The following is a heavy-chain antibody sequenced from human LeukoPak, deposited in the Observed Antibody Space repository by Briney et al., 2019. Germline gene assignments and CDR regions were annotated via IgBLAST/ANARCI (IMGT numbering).Heavy chain of an antibody. Sequence: GGSLRLSCAASGFTFSSSAMSWVRQAPGKGLEWLSTISGGGGSTYYADSVKGRFTTSRDNSKNTLYLQMNSLRAEDTAVYYCARDMNWFDPWGQGTLVTVSS. CDR3: ARDMNWFDP. V-gene: IGHV3-23*01. J-gene: IGHJ5*02. CDR2: ISGGGGST. CDR1: GFTFSSSA.